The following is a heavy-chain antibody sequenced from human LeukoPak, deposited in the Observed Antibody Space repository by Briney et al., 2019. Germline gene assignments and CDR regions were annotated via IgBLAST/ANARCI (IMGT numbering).Heavy chain of an antibody. Sequence: SVKVSCKASGGTFSSYTISWVRQAPGQGLEWMGRIIPILGIANYAQKFQGRVTITADKSTSTAYMELSSLRSEDTAVYYCARGTSGWYAGCLSLWGRGTLVTVSS. V-gene: IGHV1-69*02. CDR1: GGTFSSYT. CDR2: IIPILGIA. D-gene: IGHD6-19*01. CDR3: ARGTSGWYAGCLSL. J-gene: IGHJ2*01.